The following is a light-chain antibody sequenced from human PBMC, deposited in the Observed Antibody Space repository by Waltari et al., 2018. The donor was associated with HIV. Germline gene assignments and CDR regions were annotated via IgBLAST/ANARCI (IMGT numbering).Light chain of an antibody. Sequence: EIVLTQSPATLSVSPGERATLSCRASQSVSSNLAWYQQKPGQAPRLLIYRASTRTTGIPARFSGSGSGTELTLTISSLHSEDFAVYYWQQYNDWPRGPFGQGTRLEIK. CDR1: QSVSSN. J-gene: IGKJ2*01. V-gene: IGKV3-15*01. CDR3: QQYNDWPRGP. CDR2: RAS.